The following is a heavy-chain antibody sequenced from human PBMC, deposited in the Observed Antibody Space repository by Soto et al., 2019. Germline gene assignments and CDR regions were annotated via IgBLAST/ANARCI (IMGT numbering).Heavy chain of an antibody. D-gene: IGHD2-8*02. CDR3: AHRTGAPGYFNY. J-gene: IGHJ4*02. V-gene: IGHV2-5*02. CDR1: GFSLSTNGVG. CDR2: IYWDDDK. Sequence: QITLQESGPTLVKPTQTLTLTCTFSGFSLSTNGVGVGWIRQSPGKALEWLALIYWDDDKRYNTSLKSNLTITKDTSKNQVVLAMTNMDPVDTGTYYCAHRTGAPGYFNYWGQGTLVTVSS.